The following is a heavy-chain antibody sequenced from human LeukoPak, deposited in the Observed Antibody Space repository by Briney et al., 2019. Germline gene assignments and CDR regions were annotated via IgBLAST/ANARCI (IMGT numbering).Heavy chain of an antibody. Sequence: SETLSLTCAVYGGSFSGYYWSWIRQPPGKGLEWIGEINHSGSTNYNPSLKSRVTISVDTSKNQFSLKLSSVTAADTAVYYCVRGIGLSPPPHWGQGTLVTVSS. J-gene: IGHJ4*02. CDR1: GGSFSGYY. V-gene: IGHV4-34*01. CDR2: INHSGST. CDR3: VRGIGLSPPPH.